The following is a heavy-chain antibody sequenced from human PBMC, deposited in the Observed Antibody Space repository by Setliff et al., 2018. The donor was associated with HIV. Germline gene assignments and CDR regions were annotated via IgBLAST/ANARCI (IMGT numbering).Heavy chain of an antibody. V-gene: IGHV4-59*01. CDR3: ARVSPEAGTALDI. J-gene: IGHJ3*02. CDR2: IYYSGST. Sequence: SETLSLTCTVSGGSISSYYWSWIRQPPGKGLEWIGYIYYSGSTNYNPSLKSRVTISVDTSKNQFSMKLRSMTAADTAVYYCARVSPEAGTALDIWGQGTTVTVS. CDR1: GGSISSYY. D-gene: IGHD6-13*01.